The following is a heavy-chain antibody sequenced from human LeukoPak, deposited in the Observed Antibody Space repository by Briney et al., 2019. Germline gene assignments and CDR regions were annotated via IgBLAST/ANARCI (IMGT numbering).Heavy chain of an antibody. J-gene: IGHJ4*02. CDR2: ISAYNGNT. D-gene: IGHD3-22*01. Sequence: EASVKVSCKASGGTFTSYGISWVRQAPGQGLEWMGWISAYNGNTNYAQKLQGRVTMTTDTSTSTAYMELRSLRSDDTAVYYCARAQGGGYYDSSGYDYWGQGTLVTVSS. CDR1: GGTFTSYG. V-gene: IGHV1-18*01. CDR3: ARAQGGGYYDSSGYDY.